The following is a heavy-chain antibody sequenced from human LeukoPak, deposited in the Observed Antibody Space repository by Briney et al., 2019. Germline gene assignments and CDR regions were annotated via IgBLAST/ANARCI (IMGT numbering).Heavy chain of an antibody. CDR3: AKDPYYDSSGYSRSGVIVLAYFDY. CDR1: GFTFSSYA. D-gene: IGHD3-22*01. CDR2: ISGSGGST. Sequence: GGSLRLSCAASGFTFSSYAMSWVRQAPGKGLEWVSAISGSGGSTYYADSVKGWFTISRNTSKNTLYLQMNSLRAEDTAVYYCAKDPYYDSSGYSRSGVIVLAYFDYWGQGTLVTVSS. J-gene: IGHJ4*02. V-gene: IGHV3-23*01.